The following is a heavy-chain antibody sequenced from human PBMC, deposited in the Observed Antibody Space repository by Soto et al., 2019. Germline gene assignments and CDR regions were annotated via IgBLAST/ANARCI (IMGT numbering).Heavy chain of an antibody. V-gene: IGHV3-23*01. CDR3: ARRVTATNSSPFGY. Sequence: EVQLLESGVGLVQPGGSLRLSCVASGFTFSSYAMTWVREDPGQGLEWVSVISGSGCSTSYADSVKGRFAISRDNSKNKLYLQMNSLRAEDTAMYYCARRVTATNSSPFGYWGQGTLVTVAS. J-gene: IGHJ4*02. D-gene: IGHD1-20*01. CDR2: ISGSGCST. CDR1: GFTFSSYA.